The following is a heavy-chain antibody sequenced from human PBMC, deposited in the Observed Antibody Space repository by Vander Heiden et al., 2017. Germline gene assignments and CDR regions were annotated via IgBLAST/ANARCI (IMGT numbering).Heavy chain of an antibody. Sequence: EVQMVESGGGWVKPGGSLRLSCSACGFTLSDAWMSWVRQAPGKGLEWVGRSKSKTDGGTTDYAAPVKGRFTISRDDSKNTLYLQMNSLKTEDTAVYYCTTDTGIVGAYFDYWGQGTLVTVSS. D-gene: IGHD1-26*01. CDR3: TTDTGIVGAYFDY. V-gene: IGHV3-15*01. J-gene: IGHJ4*02. CDR1: GFTLSDAW. CDR2: SKSKTDGGTT.